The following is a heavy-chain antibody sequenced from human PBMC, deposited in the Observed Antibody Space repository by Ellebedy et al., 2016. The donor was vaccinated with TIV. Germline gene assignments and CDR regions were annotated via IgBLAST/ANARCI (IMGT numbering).Heavy chain of an antibody. D-gene: IGHD3-16*01. Sequence: GESLKISCAASGFTFRIYSMGWVRQTPGKGLECVSAIYGDGSGTFYADSVKGRFTVSSDNSKNTPYLEMNSLRAEDTGTYYCAKDQVGGDGRWVYDIWGQGTMVTVSS. CDR1: GFTFRIYS. V-gene: IGHV3-23*01. J-gene: IGHJ3*02. CDR2: IYGDGSGT. CDR3: AKDQVGGDGRWVYDI.